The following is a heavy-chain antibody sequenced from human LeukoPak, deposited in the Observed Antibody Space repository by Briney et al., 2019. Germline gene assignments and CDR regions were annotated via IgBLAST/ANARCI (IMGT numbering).Heavy chain of an antibody. Sequence: SQTLSLTSTVSGGSLSSYYWSWIRQPPGPGLEWCGEIKDSGSTNDNPSIKPRITISVDPSKNQISLKLSSVTAADTAVYYCARCSPTQYSSSWSSGYYFDYWGQGTLVTVSP. V-gene: IGHV4-34*01. CDR2: IKDSGST. CDR1: GGSLSSYY. CDR3: ARCSPTQYSSSWSSGYYFDY. D-gene: IGHD6-13*01. J-gene: IGHJ4*02.